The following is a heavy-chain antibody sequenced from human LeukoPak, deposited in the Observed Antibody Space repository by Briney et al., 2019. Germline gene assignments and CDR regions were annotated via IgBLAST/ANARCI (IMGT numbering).Heavy chain of an antibody. J-gene: IGHJ3*02. CDR3: ARGDRPAAKAFDI. Sequence: SETLSLTCTVSGGSISSGSYYWSWIRQPAGKGLEWIGRIYTSGSTNYNPSLKSRVTISVDTSKNQFSLKLSSVTAADTAVYHCARGDRPAAKAFDIWGQGTMVTVSS. V-gene: IGHV4-61*02. CDR1: GGSISSGSYY. D-gene: IGHD2-2*01. CDR2: IYTSGST.